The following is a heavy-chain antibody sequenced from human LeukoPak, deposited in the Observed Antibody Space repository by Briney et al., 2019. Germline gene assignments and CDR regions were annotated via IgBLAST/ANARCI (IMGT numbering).Heavy chain of an antibody. CDR3: ASRWLRGDY. CDR2: INHSGST. J-gene: IGHJ4*02. CDR1: GGSFSGYY. Sequence: SETLSLTCAVYGGSFSGYYWSWIRQPPGKGLEWIGEINHSGSTNYNPSLKSRITISVDTSKNQFSLKLSSVTAADTAVYYCASRWLRGDYWGQGTLVTVSS. V-gene: IGHV4-34*01. D-gene: IGHD5-12*01.